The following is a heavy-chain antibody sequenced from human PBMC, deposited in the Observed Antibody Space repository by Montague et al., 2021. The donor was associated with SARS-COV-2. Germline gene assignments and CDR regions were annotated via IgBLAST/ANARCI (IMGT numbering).Heavy chain of an antibody. V-gene: IGHV2-70*01. CDR2: IDWDDDK. D-gene: IGHD3-9*01. CDR3: ARIVYDILTGSTYYGMDV. Sequence: PALVKPTQTLTLTCTFSGFSLSTSGMCVSWIRQPPGKALERLALIDWDDDKYYSTSLKTRLTISKDTSKNQVVLTMTNMDPVDTATYYCARIVYDILTGSTYYGMDVWGQGTTVTVSS. J-gene: IGHJ6*02. CDR1: GFSLSTSGMC.